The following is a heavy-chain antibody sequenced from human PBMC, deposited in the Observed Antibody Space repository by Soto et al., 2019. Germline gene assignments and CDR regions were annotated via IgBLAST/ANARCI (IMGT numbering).Heavy chain of an antibody. Sequence: SQTLSLTCVVSGNNVSTNSAGLNWIRLSPSRGLEWLGRTYYRSKWNNDYAPSVKNRITVHPDTSKNQFSLQLNSVTPDDTGVYYCARNSWNAPPAFDFWGQGIQVTVSS. CDR2: TYYRSKWNN. V-gene: IGHV6-1*01. D-gene: IGHD1-1*01. CDR1: GNNVSTNSAG. CDR3: ARNSWNAPPAFDF. J-gene: IGHJ4*02.